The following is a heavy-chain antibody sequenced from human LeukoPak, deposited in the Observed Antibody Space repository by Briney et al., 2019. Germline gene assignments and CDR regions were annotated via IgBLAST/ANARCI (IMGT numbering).Heavy chain of an antibody. V-gene: IGHV3-21*01. CDR2: IGSSNSYI. CDR3: ARRATTERGHSYGLDY. J-gene: IGHJ4*02. D-gene: IGHD5-18*01. Sequence: GGSLRLSCAASGFTFSSYHMNWVRQAPGKGLEWVSSIGSSNSYIYYGDSMTGRFTISRDNAKNSLYLQMNSLRAEDTAMYYCARRATTERGHSYGLDYWGQGTLVTVSS. CDR1: GFTFSSYH.